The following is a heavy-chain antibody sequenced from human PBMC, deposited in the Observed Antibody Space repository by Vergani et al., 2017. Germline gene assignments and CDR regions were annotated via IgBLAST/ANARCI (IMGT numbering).Heavy chain of an antibody. V-gene: IGHV1-2*02. CDR1: GYTFTGYY. D-gene: IGHD3-3*01. CDR2: INPNSGGT. CDR3: ARDPEGYDFWSGYFPTFDY. J-gene: IGHJ4*02. Sequence: QVQLVQSGAEVKKPGASVKVSCKASGYTFTGYYMHWVRQAPGQGLEWMGWINPNSGGTNYAQKFQGRFTMTRDTSISTAYMELGRLRSDDTAVYYCARDPEGYDFWSGYFPTFDYWGQGTLVTVSS.